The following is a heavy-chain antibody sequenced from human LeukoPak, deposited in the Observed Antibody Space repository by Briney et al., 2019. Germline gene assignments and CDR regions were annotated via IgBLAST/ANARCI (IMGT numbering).Heavy chain of an antibody. Sequence: GGSLRLSCAASGFAVSSNYMSWVRQAPGKGLEWVSVIYSGGSTYYADSVKGRFTISRDNSKNTLYLQMNSLRAEDTAVYYCARVPVTTWHYYYGMDVWGQGTTVTVSS. CDR1: GFAVSSNY. V-gene: IGHV3-66*01. D-gene: IGHD4-17*01. CDR3: ARVPVTTWHYYYGMDV. CDR2: IYSGGST. J-gene: IGHJ6*02.